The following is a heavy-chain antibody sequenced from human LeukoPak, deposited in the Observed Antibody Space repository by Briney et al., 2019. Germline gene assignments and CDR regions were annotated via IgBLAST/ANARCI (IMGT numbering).Heavy chain of an antibody. Sequence: ASVKVSCKASGYTFTGYYIHWVRQAPGQGLEWMGWINPNSGGTNYAQKFRGRVTMTRDTSISTAYMELRRLRSDDTAVYYCARVEIAAADEGFDYWGQGTLVTVSS. CDR3: ARVEIAAADEGFDY. J-gene: IGHJ4*02. D-gene: IGHD6-13*01. CDR2: INPNSGGT. V-gene: IGHV1-2*02. CDR1: GYTFTGYY.